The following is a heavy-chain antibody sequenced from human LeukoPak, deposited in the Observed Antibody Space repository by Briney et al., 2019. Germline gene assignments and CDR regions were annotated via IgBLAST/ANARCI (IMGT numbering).Heavy chain of an antibody. CDR3: ARQSSYSSGWHDFDY. CDR1: GGSIRTSSFY. J-gene: IGHJ4*02. Sequence: SETLSLTCTVSGGSIRTSSFYWGWIRQPPGTGLEWIGSIYYSGSTHYNPSLKSRVTISVDTSKNQFSLKLSSVSAADTAVYYCARQSSYSSGWHDFDYWGRGTLVTVSS. V-gene: IGHV4-39*01. CDR2: IYYSGST. D-gene: IGHD6-19*01.